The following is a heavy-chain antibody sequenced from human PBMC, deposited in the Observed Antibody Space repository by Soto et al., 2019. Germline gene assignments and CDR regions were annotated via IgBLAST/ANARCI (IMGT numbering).Heavy chain of an antibody. CDR3: ARVTTTSYSRCYY. CDR1: GLPVRGSY. V-gene: IGHV3-53*01. J-gene: IGHJ4*02. Sequence: PGGSLRLSCAASGLPVRGSYRNWVRQAPGKGLEWVSVIYSGGGTDYEASVQGRFTLSRDNSKNMLNLQMSSLRPEDTALYYCARVTTTSYSRCYYWGQ. D-gene: IGHD4-4*01. CDR2: IYSGGGT.